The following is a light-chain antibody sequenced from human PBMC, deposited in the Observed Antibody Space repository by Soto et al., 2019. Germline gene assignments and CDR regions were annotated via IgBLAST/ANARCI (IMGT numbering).Light chain of an antibody. J-gene: IGKJ1*01. CDR1: QSISNW. V-gene: IGKV1-5*01. Sequence: DIPVTHTPVALTGYVYYIVTITFRASQSISNWLAWYQQKPGTAPKVLIYGSSSLLSGVPPRFSGTRSGTDFTLTISSLQPEDFTTYYCQHANSNPRKFGQGTKVDIK. CDR3: QHANSNPRK. CDR2: GSS.